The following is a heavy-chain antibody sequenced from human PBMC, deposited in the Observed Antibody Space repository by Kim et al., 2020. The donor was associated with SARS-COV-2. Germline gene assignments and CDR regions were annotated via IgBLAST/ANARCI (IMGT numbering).Heavy chain of an antibody. CDR1: GGSFSEYY. CDR3: ARQQQMGRYFDA. D-gene: IGHD3-22*01. Sequence: SETLSLTCAVYGGSFSEYYWSWVRQTPGQGLQWIGEVHHTGATKYNPSLNGRFVISVDTSKNQFSLRFRSVTAADTAVYSCARQQQMGRYFDAWSQGTHVTVSS. J-gene: IGHJ1*01. V-gene: IGHV4-34*01. CDR2: VHHTGAT.